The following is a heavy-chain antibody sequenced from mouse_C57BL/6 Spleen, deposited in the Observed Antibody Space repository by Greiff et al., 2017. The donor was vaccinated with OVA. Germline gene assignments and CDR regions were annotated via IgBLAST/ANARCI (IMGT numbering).Heavy chain of an antibody. CDR1: GDKVNSYW. V-gene: IGHV1-52*01. Sequence: QKKGEERERKGWGGKREGKEAGDKVNSYWQQWVKQRPIQGLEWIGNIDPSDSETHYNQKFKDKATLTVDKSSSTAYMQLSSLTSEDSAVYYCARWVPRDYAMDYWGQGTSVTVSS. D-gene: IGHD2-14*01. CDR3: ARWVPRDYAMDY. J-gene: IGHJ4*01. CDR2: IDPSDSET.